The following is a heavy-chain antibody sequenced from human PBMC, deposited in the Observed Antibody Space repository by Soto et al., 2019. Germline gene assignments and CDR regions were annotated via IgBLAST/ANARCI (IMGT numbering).Heavy chain of an antibody. CDR3: ARDNGYSYGYNLDH. CDR1: GGSISSGGYS. J-gene: IGHJ4*02. V-gene: IGHV4-30-2*01. Sequence: SETLSLTCAVSGGSISSGGYSWSWIRQPPGKGLEWIGYIYHSGSTYYNPSLKSRVTISVDRSKNQFSLKLTSVTAADTAVYYCARDNGYSYGYNLDHWGQGTLVTVSS. D-gene: IGHD5-18*01. CDR2: IYHSGST.